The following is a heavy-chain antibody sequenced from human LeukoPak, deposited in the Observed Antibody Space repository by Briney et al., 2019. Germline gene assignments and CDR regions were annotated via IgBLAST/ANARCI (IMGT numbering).Heavy chain of an antibody. Sequence: ASVKVSCEASGYSLTNYAIHWVRQAPGQRLEWMGWLNSDTGRTQYAQKFQGRVTVTRDTSASTAYMELSSLRSEDTAVYYCARDQNYYDSSGYLNYFDYWGQGTLVTVSS. CDR1: GYSLTNYA. D-gene: IGHD3-22*01. J-gene: IGHJ4*02. V-gene: IGHV1-3*01. CDR2: LNSDTGRT. CDR3: ARDQNYYDSSGYLNYFDY.